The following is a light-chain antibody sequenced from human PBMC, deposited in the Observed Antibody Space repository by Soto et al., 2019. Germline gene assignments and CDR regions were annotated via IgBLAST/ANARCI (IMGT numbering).Light chain of an antibody. CDR1: QSVSSSY. CDR2: GAS. Sequence: EIVWTQSPGTLSLSPGERATLSCRASQSVSSSYLAWYQQKPGQAPRLLIYGASSRATGIPDRFRGSGSGTDFTLTISRLELEDFAVYYCQQYGSSPITVGQGTRLEI. V-gene: IGKV3-20*01. J-gene: IGKJ5*01. CDR3: QQYGSSPIT.